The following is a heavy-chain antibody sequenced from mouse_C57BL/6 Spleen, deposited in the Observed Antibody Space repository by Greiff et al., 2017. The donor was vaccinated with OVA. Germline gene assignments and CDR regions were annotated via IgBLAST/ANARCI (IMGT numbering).Heavy chain of an antibody. J-gene: IGHJ2*01. V-gene: IGHV14-2*01. CDR2: IGPVDGVT. CDR1: GFTFKDYY. D-gene: IGHD3-3*01. CDR3: ASWGGREGD. Sequence: EVQLVQSGAELVKPGASVKLSCTASGFTFKDYYMHWVKQRTEQGLEWIGRIGPVDGVTKYAPLFHGMAIITADTSSNTAYLQLSSLTSGDAAVYYCASWGGREGDWGQGTTLTVSS.